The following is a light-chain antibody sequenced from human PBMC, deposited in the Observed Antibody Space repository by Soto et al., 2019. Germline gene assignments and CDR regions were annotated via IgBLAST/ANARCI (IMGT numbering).Light chain of an antibody. CDR1: SSDVGGYNY. J-gene: IGLJ1*01. Sequence: QSALTQPASVSGSPGQSITISCTGTSSDVGGYNYVSWYQHHPGKAPKLMIYDVNFRPAGVSNRFSGSKSGNTASLTISGFQPEDEADYYCSSYTTSNTRQIVFGTGTKLTVL. CDR3: SSYTTSNTRQIV. CDR2: DVN. V-gene: IGLV2-14*03.